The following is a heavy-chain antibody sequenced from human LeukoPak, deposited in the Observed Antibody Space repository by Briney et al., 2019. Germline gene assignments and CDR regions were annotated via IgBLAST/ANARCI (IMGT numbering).Heavy chain of an antibody. V-gene: IGHV3-53*01. D-gene: IGHD1-14*01. J-gene: IGHJ4*02. CDR3: ARGTGYYDY. CDR2: IYSGGST. CDR1: GLTVSKNY. Sequence: GGSLRLSCAASGLTVSKNYMSWVRQAPGKGLESVSVIYSGGSTYYADSVKGRFTISRDNSKNTLYLQMNSLRAEDTAVYYCARGTGYYDYWGQGTLVTVSS.